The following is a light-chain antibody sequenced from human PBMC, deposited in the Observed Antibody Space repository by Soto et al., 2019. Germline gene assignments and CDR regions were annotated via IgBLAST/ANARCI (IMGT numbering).Light chain of an antibody. J-gene: IGLJ2*01. Sequence: QSVLTQPPSVSGAPGQRVTISCTGSSSNIGAGYDVHWYQQLPGTAPKLLIYGNSNRPSGVPDRFSGSKSGTSASLAITGLQAEDEADYYCQSYDSSLSGSNVVVGVGTKLTVL. V-gene: IGLV1-40*01. CDR2: GNS. CDR3: QSYDSSLSGSNVV. CDR1: SSNIGAGYD.